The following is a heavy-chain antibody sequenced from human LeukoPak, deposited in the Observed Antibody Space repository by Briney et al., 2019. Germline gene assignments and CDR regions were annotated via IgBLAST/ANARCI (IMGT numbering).Heavy chain of an antibody. V-gene: IGHV4-59*08. Sequence: PSETLSLTCPVSGGSISSYYWSWLRQPPGKGLEWIGYIYYSGNTNYNPSLQSRVTISVDTSKNQFSLKLSTVTAADTAVYYCARQGLRFSLSGFWFDPWGQGTLVTVSS. CDR3: ARQGLRFSLSGFWFDP. CDR1: GGSISSYY. J-gene: IGHJ5*02. CDR2: IYYSGNT. D-gene: IGHD3-3*01.